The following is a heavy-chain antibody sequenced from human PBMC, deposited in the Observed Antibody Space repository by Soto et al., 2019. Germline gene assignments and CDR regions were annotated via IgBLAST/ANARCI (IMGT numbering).Heavy chain of an antibody. CDR1: GFTVSSNY. CDR3: ARAYDFWAPFDY. D-gene: IGHD3-3*01. Sequence: GGSLRLSCAASGFTVSSNYMSWVRQAPGKGLEWVSVIYSGGSTYYADSVKGRFTISRDNSKNTLYLQMNSLRAEDTAVYYCARAYDFWAPFDYWGQGTLVTVSS. V-gene: IGHV3-53*01. CDR2: IYSGGST. J-gene: IGHJ4*02.